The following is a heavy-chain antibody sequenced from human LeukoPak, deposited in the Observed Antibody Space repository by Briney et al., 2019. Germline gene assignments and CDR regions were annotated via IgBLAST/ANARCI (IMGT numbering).Heavy chain of an antibody. CDR1: GFTFNSYS. CDR3: ATDFPCSSTSCYWGY. J-gene: IGHJ4*02. V-gene: IGHV3-21*01. CDR2: ISSSSTYI. Sequence: GGSLRLSCAASGFTFNSYSLNWVRQAPGKGLEWVSTISSSSTYIYYADSVQGRFTISRDTAKSSLYLQMDSLRAEDTAVYYCATDFPCSSTSCYWGYWGQGTLVTVSS. D-gene: IGHD2-2*01.